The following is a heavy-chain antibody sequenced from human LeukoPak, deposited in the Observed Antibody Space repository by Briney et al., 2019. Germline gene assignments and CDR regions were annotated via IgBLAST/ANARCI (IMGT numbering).Heavy chain of an antibody. CDR2: IDPSDSYT. CDR1: GYSFISYW. J-gene: IGHJ6*02. Sequence: GESLKISCKGSGYSFISYWINWVRQMPGKGLEWMGRIDPSDSYTNYSPSFQGHVTISADKSISTAYLQWSSLKASDTAMYYCARVDSSGYYYYGMDVWGQGTTVTVSS. CDR3: ARVDSSGYYYYGMDV. V-gene: IGHV5-10-1*01. D-gene: IGHD3-22*01.